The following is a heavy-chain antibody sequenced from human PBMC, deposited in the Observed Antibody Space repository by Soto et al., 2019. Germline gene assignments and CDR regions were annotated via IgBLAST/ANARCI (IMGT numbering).Heavy chain of an antibody. Sequence: QITLKESGPTLGKPTQTLTLTCTFSGFSLTINRVGVGWIRQPPGKALEWLALIYSDDDKRYSPSLKNRLTITKDTSKNLVVLTMTNVDPVDTATYYCAHSTYAYGLPGDYWGQGTLVTVSS. CDR2: IYSDDDK. J-gene: IGHJ4*02. V-gene: IGHV2-5*02. CDR1: GFSLTINRVG. CDR3: AHSTYAYGLPGDY. D-gene: IGHD2-2*01.